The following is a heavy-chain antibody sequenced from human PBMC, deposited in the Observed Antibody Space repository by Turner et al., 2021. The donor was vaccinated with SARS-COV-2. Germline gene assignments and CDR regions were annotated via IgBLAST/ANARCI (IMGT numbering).Heavy chain of an antibody. V-gene: IGHV4-39*01. D-gene: IGHD3-10*01. CDR3: ATLWRTSVVPFDY. CDR2: IYYVGNT. CDR1: GGSIKDSPFY. Sequence: LQLQESGPGLVKPSETLSLTCHVSGGSIKDSPFYWGWIHQPPGKGQEWIGHIYYVGNTHFNPSLESRVTMSLDASKGQFSLSLSSVSAADTAIYYCATLWRTSVVPFDYWGQGTLVSVSS. J-gene: IGHJ4*02.